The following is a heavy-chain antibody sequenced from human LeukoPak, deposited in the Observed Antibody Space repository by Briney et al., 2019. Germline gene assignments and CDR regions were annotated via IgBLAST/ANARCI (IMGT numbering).Heavy chain of an antibody. J-gene: IGHJ4*02. D-gene: IGHD2-2*01. V-gene: IGHV3-30-3*01. CDR2: ISYDGSNK. CDR3: ARDRAKYQLLHGSSSPDY. Sequence: GGSLRLSCAASGFTFSSYAMHWVRQAPGKGLEWVAVISYDGSNKYYADSVKGRFTISRDNSKNTLYLRMNSLRAEDTAVYYCARDRAKYQLLHGSSSPDYWGQGTLVTVSS. CDR1: GFTFSSYA.